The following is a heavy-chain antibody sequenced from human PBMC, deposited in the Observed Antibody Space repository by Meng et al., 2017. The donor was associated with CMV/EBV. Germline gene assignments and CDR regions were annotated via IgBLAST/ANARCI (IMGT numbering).Heavy chain of an antibody. CDR2: ISAYNGNT. CDR1: GYTFTSYG. CDR3: ARAKYYYDSSGQNHNWFDP. D-gene: IGHD3-22*01. V-gene: IGHV1-18*01. Sequence: ASVKVSCKASGYTFTSYGISWVRQAPGQGLEWMGWISAYNGNTNYAQKLQGRVTMTTDTSTSTAYMELRSLRSDDTAVYYCARAKYYYDSSGQNHNWFDPWGQGTLVTVSS. J-gene: IGHJ5*02.